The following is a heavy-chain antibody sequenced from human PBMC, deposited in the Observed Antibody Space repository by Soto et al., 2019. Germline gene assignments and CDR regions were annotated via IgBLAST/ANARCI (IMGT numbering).Heavy chain of an antibody. CDR1: GFTFSSYG. D-gene: IGHD6-19*01. CDR2: IWYDGSNK. J-gene: IGHJ4*02. CDR3: AREGYSSGWYRGYFDY. Sequence: QVQLVESGGGVVQPGRSLRLSCAASGFTFSSYGMHWVRQAPGKGLEWVAVIWYDGSNKYYADSVKGRFTISRDNSKNTLYLRMNSLRAEDTAVYYCAREGYSSGWYRGYFDYWGQGTLVTVSS. V-gene: IGHV3-33*01.